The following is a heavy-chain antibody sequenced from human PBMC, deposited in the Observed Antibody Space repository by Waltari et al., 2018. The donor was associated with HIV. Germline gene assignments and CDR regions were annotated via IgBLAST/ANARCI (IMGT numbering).Heavy chain of an antibody. D-gene: IGHD3-16*01. CDR1: GGSVGSSSTY. CDR2: NNRSENC. V-gene: IGHV4-39*07. CDR3: APYYYISARHYFDS. Sequence: QLQLQESGPGLVKPSEPLSLTCTVSGGSVGSSSTYWGWIRQPPGKGLEWIGSNNRSENCDYTPSRKSRVTISVETSKTHLSLNQSSVTAADTAVYYCAPYYYISARHYFDSWGQGTLVTVSS. J-gene: IGHJ4*02.